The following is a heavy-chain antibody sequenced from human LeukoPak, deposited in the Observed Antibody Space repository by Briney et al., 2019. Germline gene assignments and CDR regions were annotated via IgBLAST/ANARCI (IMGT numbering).Heavy chain of an antibody. CDR1: GGSFTGYL. V-gene: IGHV4-34*01. CDR2: INHGGST. Sequence: SETLSLTCAVHGGSFTGYLWSWIRQTPGKGLEWIGEINHGGSTKYNPSLKSRVTMSVDTSKNQLSLKLTSVTAADTAVYYCARLLRIAAAGSYPYYDTDVCGEGTTVTVSS. CDR3: ARLLRIAAAGSYPYYDTDV. D-gene: IGHD6-6*01. J-gene: IGHJ6*03.